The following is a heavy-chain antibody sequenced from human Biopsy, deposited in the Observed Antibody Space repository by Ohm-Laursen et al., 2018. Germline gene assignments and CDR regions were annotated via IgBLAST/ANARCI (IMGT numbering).Heavy chain of an antibody. CDR1: GFPFSESW. CDR3: STMATF. V-gene: IGHV3-15*01. D-gene: IGHD3-16*01. CDR2: IKSERDGGTT. J-gene: IGHJ4*02. Sequence: SLRLSCAASGFPFSESWMNWVRQAPGKGLEWVGRIKSERDGGTTDYSGPVTGRFTISRDDSNNTLYVQMNSLKTEVTAVYYCSTMATFWGQGTLVTVSS.